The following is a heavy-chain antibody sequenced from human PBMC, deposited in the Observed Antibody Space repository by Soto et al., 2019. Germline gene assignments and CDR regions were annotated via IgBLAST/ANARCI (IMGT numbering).Heavy chain of an antibody. Sequence: QMQLVQSGPEVKKPGTSVKVSCKASGLTFTSSAPQWVRQARGQHLEWIGWIVVGSGNTNYAQQFQEKVTITRDMSTSTLNMELSSRRSEDTAVYYCAAPTTHDNLAGYYNRSAFDTWGQGTMVTVSS. D-gene: IGHD3-9*01. V-gene: IGHV1-58*01. J-gene: IGHJ3*02. CDR2: IVVGSGNT. CDR3: AAPTTHDNLAGYYNRSAFDT. CDR1: GLTFTSSA.